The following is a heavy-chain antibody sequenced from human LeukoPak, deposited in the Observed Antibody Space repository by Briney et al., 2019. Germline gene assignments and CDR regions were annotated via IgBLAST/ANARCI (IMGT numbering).Heavy chain of an antibody. CDR3: ARELNWNLDY. CDR1: GFTFSNYA. CDR2: IRYDGSNK. Sequence: GGSLRLSCAASGFTFSNYAMDWVRQAPGKGLEWVAFIRYDGSNKYYADSVKGRFTISRDNSKNTLYLQMNSLRAEDTAVYYCARELNWNLDYWGQGTLVTVSS. J-gene: IGHJ4*02. V-gene: IGHV3-30*02. D-gene: IGHD1-1*01.